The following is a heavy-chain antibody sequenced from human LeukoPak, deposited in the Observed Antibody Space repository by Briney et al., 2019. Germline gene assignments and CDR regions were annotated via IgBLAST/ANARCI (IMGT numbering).Heavy chain of an antibody. CDR1: GDSISSYY. Sequence: PSETLSLTCTVSGDSISSYYWSWIRQPPGKGLEWIGCIYYSGSTKYNPSLKSRVSISVDTSKSQFSLRLNSVTAADTAVYYCASSNSGSYNDAFDIWGQGTMVTVSS. J-gene: IGHJ3*02. CDR3: ASSNSGSYNDAFDI. CDR2: IYYSGST. D-gene: IGHD1-26*01. V-gene: IGHV4-59*01.